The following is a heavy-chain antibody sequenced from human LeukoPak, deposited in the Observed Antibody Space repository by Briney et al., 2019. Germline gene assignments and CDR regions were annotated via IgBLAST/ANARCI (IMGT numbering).Heavy chain of an antibody. CDR3: ATVSAY. CDR1: GFTFNYFW. Sequence: GGSLRLSCAASGFTFNYFWMHWVRQVPGKGLVWVSGINNDGTATYYADSVKGRFTISRDNAKNTVYLQMNGLRAEDTTVYYCATVSAYWGQGTLVTVSS. J-gene: IGHJ4*02. V-gene: IGHV3-74*01. CDR2: INNDGTAT.